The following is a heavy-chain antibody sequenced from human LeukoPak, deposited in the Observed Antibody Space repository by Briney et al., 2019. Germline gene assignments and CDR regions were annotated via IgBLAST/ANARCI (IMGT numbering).Heavy chain of an antibody. Sequence: GGSLRLSCAASGFTFSSYEMNWVRRAPGKGLEWVSYISRGGRTIYYADSVKGRFTISRDNAKNSLYLQMNSLRAEDTAVYYCAELGITMIGGVWGKGTTVTISS. J-gene: IGHJ6*04. CDR3: AELGITMIGGV. CDR1: GFTFSSYE. CDR2: ISRGGRTI. V-gene: IGHV3-48*03. D-gene: IGHD3-10*02.